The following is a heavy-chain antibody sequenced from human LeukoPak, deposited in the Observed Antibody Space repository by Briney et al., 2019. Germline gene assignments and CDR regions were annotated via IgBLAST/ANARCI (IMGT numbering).Heavy chain of an antibody. CDR1: GFTFSSYW. J-gene: IGHJ4*02. Sequence: GSLRLSCAASGFTFSSYWMHWVRQAPGKGLVWVSRINSDGSSTSYADSVKGRFTISRDNAKNTLYLQMNSLRGEDTAVYYCARTPAWFGDLFDYWGQGTLVTVSS. D-gene: IGHD3-10*01. CDR3: ARTPAWFGDLFDY. V-gene: IGHV3-74*01. CDR2: INSDGSST.